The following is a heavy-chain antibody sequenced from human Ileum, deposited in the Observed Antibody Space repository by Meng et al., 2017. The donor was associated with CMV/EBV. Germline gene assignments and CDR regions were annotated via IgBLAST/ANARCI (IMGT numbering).Heavy chain of an antibody. CDR1: GGSVSSGSYY. CDR2: IYYSGST. D-gene: IGHD1-26*01. J-gene: IGHJ4*02. CDR3: ARDSPKIVGATRTFDY. Sequence: ESLKISCTVSGGSVSSGSYYWSWIRQPPGKGLEWIGYIYYSGSTNYNPSLKSRVTISVDTSKNQFSLKLSSVTAADTAVYYCARDSPKIVGATRTFDYWGQGTLVTVSS. V-gene: IGHV4-61*01.